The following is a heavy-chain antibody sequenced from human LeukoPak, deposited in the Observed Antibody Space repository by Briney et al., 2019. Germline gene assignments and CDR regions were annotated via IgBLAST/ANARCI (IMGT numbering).Heavy chain of an antibody. Sequence: PGGSLRLSCAASGFTFSSYAMSWVRQAPGEGLEWVSVISDSGGSTYYADSVKGRFSISRDNSKNTLYLEMNSLRAEDTAVYYCAKKGYSSSWCFDYWGQGTLVTVSS. CDR3: AKKGYSSSWCFDY. CDR2: ISDSGGST. D-gene: IGHD6-13*01. V-gene: IGHV3-23*01. J-gene: IGHJ4*02. CDR1: GFTFSSYA.